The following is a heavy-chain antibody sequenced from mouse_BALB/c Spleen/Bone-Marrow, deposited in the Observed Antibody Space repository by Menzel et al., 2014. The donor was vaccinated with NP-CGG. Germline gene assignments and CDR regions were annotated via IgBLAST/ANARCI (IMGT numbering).Heavy chain of an antibody. Sequence: ESGPGLVKPSQSLSLTCSVTSYSITSGYYWNWIRQFPGNKLEWMGYISYDGSNNYNPSLKNRISITRDTSKNQFFLKLSSVTTEDTASYYCASGYYGGSFAYWGQGTLVTVSA. D-gene: IGHD1-2*01. CDR3: ASGYYGGSFAY. V-gene: IGHV3-6*02. J-gene: IGHJ3*01. CDR2: ISYDGSN. CDR1: SYSITSGYY.